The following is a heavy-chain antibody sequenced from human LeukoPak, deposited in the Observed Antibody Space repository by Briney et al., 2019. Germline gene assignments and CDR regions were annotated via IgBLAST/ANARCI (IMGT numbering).Heavy chain of an antibody. Sequence: SETLSLTCAVYGGSFSGYYWTWIRQPPGKGLEWIGEINHSGNTNYNPSLKSRVAISVDTSKNQFSLKLSSVTAADTAVYYCARGLSGALNPDPPDYWGQGTLVTVSS. D-gene: IGHD1-26*01. CDR1: GGSFSGYY. V-gene: IGHV4-34*01. J-gene: IGHJ4*02. CDR3: ARGLSGALNPDPPDY. CDR2: INHSGNT.